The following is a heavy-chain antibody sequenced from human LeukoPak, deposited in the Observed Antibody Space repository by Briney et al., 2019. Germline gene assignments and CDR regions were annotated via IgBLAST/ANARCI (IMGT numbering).Heavy chain of an antibody. V-gene: IGHV4-59*01. Sequence: SETLSLTCTVSGGSISSYYWSWIRQPPGKGLEWIGYIYYSGSTKYKPSLKSRVTISVDTSKNQFFLRLSSVTAADTAVYYFARDWGVSARPGYLDVWGKGTTVTVSS. CDR2: IYYSGST. D-gene: IGHD6-6*01. CDR1: GGSISSYY. CDR3: ARDWGVSARPGYLDV. J-gene: IGHJ6*03.